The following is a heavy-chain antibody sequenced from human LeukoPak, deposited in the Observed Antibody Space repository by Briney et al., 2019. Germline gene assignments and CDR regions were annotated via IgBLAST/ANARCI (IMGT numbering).Heavy chain of an antibody. Sequence: GSVKVSCKASGYTFTSNYIHWVRQAPGQGLEWMGMIYPRDGSTSYAQKFQGRVTVTRDTSTSTVHMELSGLRSEDTAVYYCARDQEGFDYWGQGTLVTVPS. CDR1: GYTFTSNY. CDR2: IYPRDGST. CDR3: ARDQEGFDY. J-gene: IGHJ4*02. V-gene: IGHV1-46*01.